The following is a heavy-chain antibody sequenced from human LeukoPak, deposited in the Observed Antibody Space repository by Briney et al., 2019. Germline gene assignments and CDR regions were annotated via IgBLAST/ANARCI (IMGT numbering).Heavy chain of an antibody. CDR1: GFTFSTYA. D-gene: IGHD3-10*01. CDR3: AKTGLWFGEPRGFDY. Sequence: GGSLRLSCAASGFTFSTYAMHWVRQAPGKGLEWVSLISGDGGSTYYADSVKGRFTISRDNSKNSLYLQMNSLRTEDTALYYCAKTGLWFGEPRGFDYWGQGTLVTVSS. CDR2: ISGDGGST. V-gene: IGHV3-43*02. J-gene: IGHJ4*02.